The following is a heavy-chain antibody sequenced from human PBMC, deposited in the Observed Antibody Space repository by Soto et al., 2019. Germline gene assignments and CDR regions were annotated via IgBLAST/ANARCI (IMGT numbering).Heavy chain of an antibody. CDR1: GGTFSSYA. CDR3: ARGLTSIAARIVAEYFQR. J-gene: IGHJ1*01. Sequence: ASVKVSCKASGGTFSSYAISWVRQAPGQGLEWMGGIIPIFGTANYAQKFQGRVTITADESTSTAYMQLSSLRSEDTAVYYCARGLTSIAARIVAEYFQRWGQDILVTVSS. D-gene: IGHD6-6*01. CDR2: IIPIFGTA. V-gene: IGHV1-69*13.